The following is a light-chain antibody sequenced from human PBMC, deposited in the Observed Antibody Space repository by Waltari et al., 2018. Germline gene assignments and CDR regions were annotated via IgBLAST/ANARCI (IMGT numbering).Light chain of an antibody. CDR3: QSYDTSLSVV. Sequence: SELVQPPSVSVSPGQTAIITCSGSGSNIGAGYDVHWYQQLPRAAPKLLIYGSSTRPLGVPDRFFGSTSGTSASLAITGLQAEDEADYYCQSYDTSLSVVFGGGTKLTVL. CDR2: GSS. J-gene: IGLJ3*02. CDR1: GSNIGAGYD. V-gene: IGLV1-40*01.